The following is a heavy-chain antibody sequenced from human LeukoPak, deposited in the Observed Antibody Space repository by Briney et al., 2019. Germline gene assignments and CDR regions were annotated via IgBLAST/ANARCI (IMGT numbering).Heavy chain of an antibody. Sequence: PGGSLRLSCAATGFTFSHHGMHWVRQAPGKGLVWVSRINSDGSSTSYADSVKGRFTISRDNAKNTLYLQMNSLRAEDTAVYYCARVSFGELPNFDYWGQGTLVTVSS. CDR2: INSDGSST. CDR3: ARVSFGELPNFDY. V-gene: IGHV3-74*01. J-gene: IGHJ4*02. D-gene: IGHD3-10*01. CDR1: GFTFSHHG.